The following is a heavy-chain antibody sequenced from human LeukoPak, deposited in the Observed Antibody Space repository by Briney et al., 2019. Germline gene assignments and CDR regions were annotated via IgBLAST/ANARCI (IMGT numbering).Heavy chain of an antibody. D-gene: IGHD6-13*01. V-gene: IGHV1-18*04. CDR3: AREGEAAGTPESYYYYYGMDV. CDR1: GYTFTSYG. CDR2: ISAYKGNT. J-gene: IGHJ6*04. Sequence: ASVKVSCKASGYTFTSYGISWVRRAPGQGLEWMGWISAYKGNTNYAQKLQGRVTMTTDTSTSTAYMELRSLRSDDTAVYYCAREGEAAGTPESYYYYYGMDVWGKGTTVTVSS.